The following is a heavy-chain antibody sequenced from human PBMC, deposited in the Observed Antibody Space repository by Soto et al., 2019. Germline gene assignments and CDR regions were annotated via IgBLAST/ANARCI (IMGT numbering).Heavy chain of an antibody. J-gene: IGHJ4*02. CDR2: INSDGSST. Sequence: EVQLVEPGGGLVQPGGSLRLSCAASGFTFSSYWMHWVRQAPGKGLVWVSRINSDGSSTSYADSVKGRFTISRDNAKNTLYLQMNSLRAEDTAVYYCARAPYYYGSGSSTFDYWGQGTLVTVSS. V-gene: IGHV3-74*01. CDR1: GFTFSSYW. D-gene: IGHD3-10*01. CDR3: ARAPYYYGSGSSTFDY.